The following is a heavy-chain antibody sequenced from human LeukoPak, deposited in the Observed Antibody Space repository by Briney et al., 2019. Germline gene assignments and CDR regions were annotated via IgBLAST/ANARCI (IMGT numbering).Heavy chain of an antibody. CDR1: GFTVSSNY. J-gene: IGHJ4*02. D-gene: IGHD3-22*01. CDR3: AREGRGYDSSGYYVVY. Sequence: GGSLRLSCAACGFTVSSNYMGLVRQAPGKGLEWVSVSYSGGSTYYADSVKGRFTISRHNSKNTLYLQMNSLRAEDTAVYYCAREGRGYDSSGYYVVYWGQGTLVTVSS. V-gene: IGHV3-53*04. CDR2: SYSGGST.